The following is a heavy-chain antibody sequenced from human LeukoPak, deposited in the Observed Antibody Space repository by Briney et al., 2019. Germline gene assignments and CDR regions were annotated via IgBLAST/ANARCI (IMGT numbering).Heavy chain of an antibody. Sequence: SVKVSCKASGGTFSSYAISWVRQAPGQGLEWMGGIIPILGTANYAQKFQGRVTITADESTSTAYMELSSLRSEDTAVYYCARDCCGYCSSTSCRDYWGQGTLVTVSS. J-gene: IGHJ4*02. D-gene: IGHD2-2*03. CDR2: IIPILGTA. CDR1: GGTFSSYA. V-gene: IGHV1-69*13. CDR3: ARDCCGYCSSTSCRDY.